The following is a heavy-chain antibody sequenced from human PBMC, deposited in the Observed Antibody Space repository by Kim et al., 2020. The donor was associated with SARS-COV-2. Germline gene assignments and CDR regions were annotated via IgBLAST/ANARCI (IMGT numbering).Heavy chain of an antibody. Sequence: SVKGRFTISSDNAKNSLFLEMNSLGAEDTAVYYCARDFRRVAVAGNGFDYWGQGTLVTVSS. CDR3: ARDFRRVAVAGNGFDY. J-gene: IGHJ4*02. V-gene: IGHV3-21*01. D-gene: IGHD6-19*01.